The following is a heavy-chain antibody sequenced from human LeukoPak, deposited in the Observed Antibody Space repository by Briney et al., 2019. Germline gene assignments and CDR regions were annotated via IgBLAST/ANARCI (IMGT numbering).Heavy chain of an antibody. CDR3: ARGPRGTFDY. V-gene: IGHV4-34*01. J-gene: IGHJ4*02. Sequence: PSETLSLTCAVYGGSFSGYYWSWIRQPPGKGLEWIGEINHSGSTNYNPSLKSRATISVDTSKNQFSLKLSSVTAADTAVYYYARGPRGTFDYWGQGTLVTASS. CDR2: INHSGST. CDR1: GGSFSGYY.